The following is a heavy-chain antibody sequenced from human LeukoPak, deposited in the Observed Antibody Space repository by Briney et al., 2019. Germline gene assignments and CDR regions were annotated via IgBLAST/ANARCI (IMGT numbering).Heavy chain of an antibody. Sequence: ASVKVSCKASGYTFTSYDINWVRQATGQGLEWMGWMNPNSGNAGYAQKFQGRVTMTRNTSISTAYMELSSLRSEDTAVYYCASYDSSGYYSAFDIWGQGTMVTVSS. J-gene: IGHJ3*02. D-gene: IGHD3-22*01. CDR2: MNPNSGNA. V-gene: IGHV1-8*01. CDR3: ASYDSSGYYSAFDI. CDR1: GYTFTSYD.